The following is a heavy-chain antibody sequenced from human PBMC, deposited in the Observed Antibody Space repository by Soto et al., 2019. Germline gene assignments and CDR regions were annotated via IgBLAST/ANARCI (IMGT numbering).Heavy chain of an antibody. V-gene: IGHV5-51*01. D-gene: IGHD1-26*01. CDR3: ARQGDDQAFDY. J-gene: IGHJ4*02. CDR1: GYSFTSYW. Sequence: GEVMKICYNGSGYSFTSYWICWVGPMAGKGVEWVGIIYPGDSDTRYSPSLQGQVTFSVDKSINTIYLQWSSLKASDTAMYYCARQGDDQAFDYWGKETVVTLFS. CDR2: IYPGDSDT.